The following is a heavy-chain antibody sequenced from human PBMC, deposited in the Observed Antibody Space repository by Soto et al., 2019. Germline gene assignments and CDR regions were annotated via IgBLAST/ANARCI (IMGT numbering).Heavy chain of an antibody. J-gene: IGHJ3*02. CDR3: ARMNQLAPKRNAFDI. CDR1: GVSISSFY. CDR2: IYYSGSSGST. D-gene: IGHD1-1*01. V-gene: IGHV4-59*01. Sequence: SETLSLTCTVSGVSISSFYWTWTRQPPGKGLEWIGYIYYSGSSGSTNYSPSLKSRVTISADTSKNQFSLKLSSVTAADTAVYYCARMNQLAPKRNAFDIWGQGTMVTVSS.